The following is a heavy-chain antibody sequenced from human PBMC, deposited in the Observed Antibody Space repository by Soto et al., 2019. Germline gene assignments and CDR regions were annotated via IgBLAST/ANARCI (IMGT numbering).Heavy chain of an antibody. J-gene: IGHJ2*01. Sequence: QVQLVQSGAEVKKPGSSVKVSCKASGGTFSSYTISWVRQAPGQGLEWMGRIIPILGIANYAQKFQGRVTVTADKATSTAYRELGSLRAEDAAVYFCARRGGGGSDWYFDLWGRGTLVTVSS. CDR3: ARRGGGGSDWYFDL. CDR2: IIPILGIA. V-gene: IGHV1-69*02. CDR1: GGTFSSYT. D-gene: IGHD2-15*01.